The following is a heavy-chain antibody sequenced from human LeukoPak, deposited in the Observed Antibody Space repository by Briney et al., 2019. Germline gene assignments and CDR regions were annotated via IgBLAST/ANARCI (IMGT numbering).Heavy chain of an antibody. J-gene: IGHJ4*02. V-gene: IGHV3-74*01. CDR1: GFTFSSYW. CDR3: AALDNGRDY. CDR2: INSDGSSP. D-gene: IGHD1-14*01. Sequence: GGSLRLSCAASGFTFSSYWMHWVRQAPGKGLVWVSCINSDGSSPAYADSVKGRFTISRDNAKNTLYLQMNSLRAEDTAVYYCAALDNGRDYWGQGTLVTVSS.